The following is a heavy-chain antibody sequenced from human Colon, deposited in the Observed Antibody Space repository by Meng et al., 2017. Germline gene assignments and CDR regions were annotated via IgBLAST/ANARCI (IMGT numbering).Heavy chain of an antibody. CDR3: ARGVDAGVDY. Sequence: ASVKVSCKASGYTFTTYHINWVRQAPGQGPEWMGWMSPDNGNTAYAQNFQGRVTMTRDSSIGTAYMELSSLGSEDTAVYYCARGVDAGVDYWGQGTPVTVSS. V-gene: IGHV1-8*01. D-gene: IGHD3-10*01. CDR1: GYTFTTYH. CDR2: MSPDNGNT. J-gene: IGHJ4*02.